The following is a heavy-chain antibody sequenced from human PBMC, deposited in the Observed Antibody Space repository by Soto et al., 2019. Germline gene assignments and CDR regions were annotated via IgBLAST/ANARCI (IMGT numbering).Heavy chain of an antibody. J-gene: IGHJ4*02. Sequence: QVQLQESGPGLVKPSQTLSLTCTVSGGSISSGGYYWSWIRQHPGKGLEWIGYIYYSGSTHYNPSRKSRVTLSVDTSKNQFSLKLSSVSAADTAVYYCARMEMATIYYFDYWGQGTLVTVSS. CDR2: IYYSGST. CDR3: ARMEMATIYYFDY. D-gene: IGHD3-3*01. V-gene: IGHV4-31*03. CDR1: GGSISSGGYY.